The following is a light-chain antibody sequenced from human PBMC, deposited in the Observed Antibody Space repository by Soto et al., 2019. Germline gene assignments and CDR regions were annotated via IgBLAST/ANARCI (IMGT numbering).Light chain of an antibody. CDR1: QSVGSNY. CDR3: QQYATSPIT. Sequence: ENVLTQSPGTLSLSPGERATLSCRASQSVGSNYLAWFQQKSGQAPRLVIYGASNRATGIPDRLSGSGSGTDFALTISRLEPEDFAVYYCQQYATSPITFGQGTRLEI. J-gene: IGKJ5*01. CDR2: GAS. V-gene: IGKV3-20*01.